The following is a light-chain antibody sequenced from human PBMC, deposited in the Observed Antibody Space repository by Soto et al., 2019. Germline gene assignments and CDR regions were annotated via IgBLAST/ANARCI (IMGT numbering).Light chain of an antibody. CDR3: QQYGEVSYT. CDR2: DAF. Sequence: DIQMTQSPTSLSASVGDRVTITCQASQDIGNDLNWYQQRPGEPPKLLIYDAFNLETGVPARFRGSGSGTDFSFTINNLQPEDFATYYCQQYGEVSYTFGQGTKLEIK. CDR1: QDIGND. V-gene: IGKV1-33*01. J-gene: IGKJ2*01.